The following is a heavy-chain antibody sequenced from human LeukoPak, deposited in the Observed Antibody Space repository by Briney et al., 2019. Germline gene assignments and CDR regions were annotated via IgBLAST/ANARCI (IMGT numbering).Heavy chain of an antibody. CDR2: IYPGDSDT. V-gene: IGHV5-51*01. Sequence: GESLKISCKGSGYSFTSYWIGWVRQMPGKGLEWMGIIYPGDSDTRYSPSFQGQVTISADKSISTAYLQWSSLKASDTAMYYCARQEAASIAVDPLDYYCYMDVWGKGTTVTVSS. CDR1: GYSFTSYW. D-gene: IGHD6-19*01. CDR3: ARQEAASIAVDPLDYYCYMDV. J-gene: IGHJ6*03.